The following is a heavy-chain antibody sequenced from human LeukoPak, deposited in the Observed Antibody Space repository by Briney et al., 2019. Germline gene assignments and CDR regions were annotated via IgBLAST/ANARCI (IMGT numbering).Heavy chain of an antibody. D-gene: IGHD3-10*01. CDR3: AKTYYYDAGNF. CDR2: IKHDGGEK. CDR1: GFTFSNFW. V-gene: IGHV3-7*01. Sequence: PGGSLRLSCVVSGFTFSNFWMSWVRQAPGKGREGVANIKHDGGEKYYVDSVKGRFTVSRDNAKNSLYLQMNSLRAEDTAVYYCAKTYYYDAGNFWGQGTLVTVSS. J-gene: IGHJ4*02.